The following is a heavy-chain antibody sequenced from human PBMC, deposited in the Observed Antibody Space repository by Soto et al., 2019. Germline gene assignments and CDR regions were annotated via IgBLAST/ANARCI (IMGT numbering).Heavy chain of an antibody. J-gene: IGHJ2*01. D-gene: IGHD3-22*01. CDR3: ASTSKYYYSSGPNWYFDL. CDR1: GGTFSSYA. V-gene: IGHV1-69*12. CDR2: IIPIFRAA. Sequence: QVQLVQSGAEVKKPGSSVKVSCKASGGTFSSYAISWVRQAPGQGLEWMGGIIPIFRAANYAQKFQGRVTITAYESWSTVYLELSSLRSEDTSVYYCASTSKYYYSSGPNWYFDLWGRGTLVTVSS.